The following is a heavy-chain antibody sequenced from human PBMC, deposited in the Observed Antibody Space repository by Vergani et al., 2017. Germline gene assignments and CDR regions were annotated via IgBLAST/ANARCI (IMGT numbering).Heavy chain of an antibody. D-gene: IGHD6-13*01. CDR2: ICSGGST. V-gene: IGHV3-53*04. CDR1: GFTFSSYS. Sequence: EVQLVESGGGLVKPGGSLRLSCAASGFTFSSYSMNWVRQAPGKGLEWVSVICSGGSTYYADSVRGRFTISRHNSNNTLYRQRNSLRAEDTAVYYCARGAGYSSSWYADYWGQGTLVTVSS. CDR3: ARGAGYSSSWYADY. J-gene: IGHJ4*02.